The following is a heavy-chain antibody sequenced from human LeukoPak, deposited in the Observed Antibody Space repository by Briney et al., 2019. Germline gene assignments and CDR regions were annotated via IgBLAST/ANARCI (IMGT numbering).Heavy chain of an antibody. Sequence: PGASVKVSCKASGYTFTSYGISWVRQAPGQGLEWMGWIIAYNGNTNYAQKLQGRVTMTTDTYTSPAYMKMRRLTSDDTAVYYCVRATTVTTVPVWFDPWGQGTLVTVSS. CDR2: IIAYNGNT. J-gene: IGHJ5*02. CDR1: GYTFTSYG. D-gene: IGHD4-17*01. V-gene: IGHV1-18*01. CDR3: VRATTVTTVPVWFDP.